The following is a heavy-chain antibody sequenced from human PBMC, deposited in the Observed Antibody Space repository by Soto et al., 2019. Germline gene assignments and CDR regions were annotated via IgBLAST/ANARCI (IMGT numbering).Heavy chain of an antibody. Sequence: LSLTCTVSGGSISSSSYYWGWIRQPPGKGLEWIGSIYYSGSTYYNPSLKSRVTISVDTSKNQFSLELSSVTAADTAVYYCARRYTASTGRFDYWGQGTLVTVSS. CDR3: ARRYTASTGRFDY. D-gene: IGHD5-18*01. V-gene: IGHV4-39*01. CDR1: GGSISSSSYY. J-gene: IGHJ4*02. CDR2: IYYSGST.